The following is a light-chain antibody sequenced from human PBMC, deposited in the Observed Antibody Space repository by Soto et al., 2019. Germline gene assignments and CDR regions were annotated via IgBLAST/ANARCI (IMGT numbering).Light chain of an antibody. CDR3: SSYAGSNNLGV. CDR2: EVS. CDR1: SSDVGGYNY. V-gene: IGLV2-8*01. Sequence: QSALTQPPSASGSRGQSVTISCTGTSSDVGGYNYVSWYQQHPGKAPKLMIYEVSKRPSGVPDRFSGSKSGNTASLTVSGLQPEDEAAYYCSSYAGSNNLGVFGGGTKVTVL. J-gene: IGLJ3*02.